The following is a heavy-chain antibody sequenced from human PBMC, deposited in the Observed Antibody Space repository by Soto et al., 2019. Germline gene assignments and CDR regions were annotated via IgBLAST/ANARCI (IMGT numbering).Heavy chain of an antibody. D-gene: IGHD3-3*01. CDR3: ARELTIPSSAAGY. J-gene: IGHJ4*02. CDR2: INAYNGNT. Sequence: ASVKVSCKASGYTFTSYYIHWGRQAPGQGLEWMGWINAYNGNTNYAQKLQGRVTMTTDTSTSTAYMELRSLRSDDTAVYYCARELTIPSSAAGYWGQGTLVTVSS. CDR1: GYTFTSYY. V-gene: IGHV1-18*01.